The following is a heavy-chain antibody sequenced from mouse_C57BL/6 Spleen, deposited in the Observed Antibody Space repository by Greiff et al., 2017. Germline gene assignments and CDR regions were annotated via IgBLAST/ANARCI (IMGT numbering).Heavy chain of an antibody. V-gene: IGHV1-52*01. CDR1: GYTFTSYW. CDR3: ARGGTTVVAPDFDY. CDR2: IDPSDSET. D-gene: IGHD1-1*01. Sequence: QVQLQQPGAELVRPGSSVKLSCKASGYTFTSYWMHWVKQRPIQGLEWIGNIDPSDSETHYNQKFKDKATLTVDKSSSTAYMQLSSLTSEDSAVYSCARGGTTVVAPDFDYWGQGTTLTVSS. J-gene: IGHJ2*01.